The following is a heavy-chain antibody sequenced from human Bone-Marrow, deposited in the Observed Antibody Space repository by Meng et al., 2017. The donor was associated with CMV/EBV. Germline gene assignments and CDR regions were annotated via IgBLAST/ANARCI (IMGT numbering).Heavy chain of an antibody. Sequence: GSLRLSCAVYGGSFSGYYWSWIRQPPGKGLEWIGEINHSGSTNYNPSLKSRVTISVDTSKNQFPLKLSSVTAADTAVYYCARGDRGDIVVVPAATGAPFDYWGQGTLVTVSS. CDR1: GGSFSGYY. V-gene: IGHV4-34*01. J-gene: IGHJ4*02. CDR3: ARGDRGDIVVVPAATGAPFDY. D-gene: IGHD2-2*01. CDR2: INHSGST.